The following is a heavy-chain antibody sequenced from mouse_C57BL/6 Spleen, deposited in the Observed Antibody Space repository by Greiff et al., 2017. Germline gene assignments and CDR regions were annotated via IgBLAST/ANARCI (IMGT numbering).Heavy chain of an antibody. D-gene: IGHD1-1*01. CDR2: IHPNSGST. V-gene: IGHV1-64*01. CDR3: ARPITTVVAFYAMDY. CDR1: GYTFTSYW. J-gene: IGHJ4*01. Sequence: QVQLQQSGAELVKPGASVKLSCKASGYTFTSYWMHWVKQRPGQGLEWIGMIHPNSGSTNYNEKFKSKATLTVDKSSSTAYMQLSSLTSEDSAVYYCARPITTVVAFYAMDYWGQGTSVTVST.